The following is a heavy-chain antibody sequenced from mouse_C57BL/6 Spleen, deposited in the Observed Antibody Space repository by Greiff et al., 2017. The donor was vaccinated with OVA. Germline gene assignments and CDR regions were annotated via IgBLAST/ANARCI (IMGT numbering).Heavy chain of an antibody. Sequence: QVQLQQSGPELVKPGASVKISCKASGYSFPSYYIHWVKQRPGQGLEWIGWIYPGCGNPKYHETLKGKGPLTADTSSSTAYMQISSLTSEDSAVYYCARGGTTVVADWYFDVWGTGTTGTVSS. D-gene: IGHD1-1*01. CDR1: GYSFPSYY. CDR3: ARGGTTVVADWYFDV. J-gene: IGHJ1*03. CDR2: IYPGCGNP. V-gene: IGHV1-66*01.